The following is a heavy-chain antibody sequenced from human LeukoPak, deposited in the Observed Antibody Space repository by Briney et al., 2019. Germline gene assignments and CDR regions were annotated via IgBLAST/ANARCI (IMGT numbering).Heavy chain of an antibody. J-gene: IGHJ3*02. CDR3: ARGFGEESGSYFNEAFDI. CDR2: IYTSGST. CDR1: GGSISSGSYY. V-gene: IGHV4-61*02. Sequence: PSETLSLTCTVSGGSISSGSYYWSWIRQPAGKGLEWIGRIYTSGSTNYNPSLKSRVTISVDKSKNQFSLKLSSVTAADTAVYYCARGFGEESGSYFNEAFDIWGQGTMVTVSS. D-gene: IGHD1-26*01.